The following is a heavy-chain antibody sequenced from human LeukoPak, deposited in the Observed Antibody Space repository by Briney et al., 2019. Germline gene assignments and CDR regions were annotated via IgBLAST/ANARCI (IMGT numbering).Heavy chain of an antibody. CDR2: INPSGGST. V-gene: IGHV1-46*01. J-gene: IGHJ5*02. CDR1: GYTFTSYG. CDR3: ASQSGVFYWLFKGQNWFDP. Sequence: GASVKVSCKASGYTFTSYGISWVRQAPGQGLEWMGIINPSGGSTSYAQKFQGRVTMTRDMSTSTVYMELSSLRSEDTAVYYCASQSGVFYWLFKGQNWFDPWGQGTLVTVSS. D-gene: IGHD3-9*01.